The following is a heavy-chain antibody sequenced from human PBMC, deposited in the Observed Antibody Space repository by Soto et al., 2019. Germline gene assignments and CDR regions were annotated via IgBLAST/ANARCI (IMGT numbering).Heavy chain of an antibody. Sequence: SETLSLTCTVSGGSISSGDYYLSWIRQPPGKGLEWIGYIYYSGSTYYNPSLKSRVTISVDTSKNQFSLKLSSVTAADTAVYYCAREDYYDSSGYYPIDYWGQGTLVTVSS. J-gene: IGHJ4*02. CDR3: AREDYYDSSGYYPIDY. CDR2: IYYSGST. CDR1: GGSISSGDYY. V-gene: IGHV4-30-4*01. D-gene: IGHD3-22*01.